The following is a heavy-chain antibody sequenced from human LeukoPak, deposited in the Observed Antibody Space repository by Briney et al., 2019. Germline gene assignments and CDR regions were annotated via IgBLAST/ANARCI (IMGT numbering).Heavy chain of an antibody. Sequence: ASVKVSCEASGYTFISSGMRWVRQAPGQGLEWMGWINSNTGNPTYAQGFTGRFVFYWDTSVSTAYLQISSLKAEDTAVYYCARVRYTSGLYYFESWGQGTLVTVSS. CDR1: GYTFISSG. CDR2: INSNTGNP. CDR3: ARVRYTSGLYYFES. J-gene: IGHJ4*02. V-gene: IGHV7-4-1*02. D-gene: IGHD6-19*01.